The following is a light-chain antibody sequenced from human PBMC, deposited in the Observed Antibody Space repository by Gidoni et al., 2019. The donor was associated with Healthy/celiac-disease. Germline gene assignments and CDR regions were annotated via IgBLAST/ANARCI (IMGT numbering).Light chain of an antibody. CDR1: QSISSY. CDR2: ASS. J-gene: IGKJ1*01. CDR3: QQSYSTSWT. Sequence: DIQMTQSPSSLSASVGDRVTITCRASQSISSYLNWYQTTPGKAPKLLIYASSSLQSGVPSRFSGSVSGTYFTLTICSLQPEDFATYYFQQSYSTSWTFGQGTKVEIK. V-gene: IGKV1-39*01.